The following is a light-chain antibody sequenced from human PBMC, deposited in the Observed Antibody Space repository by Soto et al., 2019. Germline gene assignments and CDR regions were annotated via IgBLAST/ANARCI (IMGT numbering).Light chain of an antibody. J-gene: IGLJ1*01. CDR1: SSDIGYYNY. V-gene: IGLV2-14*01. Sequence: QSALTQPASVSGSPGQSITISCTGTSSDIGYYNYVSWYPQYPGKAPKLIIYEVSNRPSGVSNRFSGSKSANTASLTISGLQAEEEADYHCSSYKTGSTVVFGTGTKLTVL. CDR3: SSYKTGSTVV. CDR2: EVS.